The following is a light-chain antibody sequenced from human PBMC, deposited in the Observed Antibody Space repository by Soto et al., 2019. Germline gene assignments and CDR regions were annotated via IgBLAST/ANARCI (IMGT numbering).Light chain of an antibody. Sequence: QSALTQPASVSGSPGQSITTSCTGTSSDIGTYKYVSWFRHHPGKAPKLIIFEVSNRPSGISDRFSGFKSANTAYLTISGVQPEDEADYHCSSYTTIKTVVFGGGTKLTVL. CDR2: EVS. J-gene: IGLJ2*01. V-gene: IGLV2-14*01. CDR3: SSYTTIKTVV. CDR1: SSDIGTYKY.